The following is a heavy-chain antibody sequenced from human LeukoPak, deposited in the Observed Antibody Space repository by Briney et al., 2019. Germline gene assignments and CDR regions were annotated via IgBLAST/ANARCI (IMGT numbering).Heavy chain of an antibody. V-gene: IGHV3-21*01. CDR1: GFTFSSYS. J-gene: IGHJ4*02. D-gene: IGHD3-16*02. CDR3: ARAPLTAVVTEFDY. CDR2: ISSSSSYI. Sequence: GGSLRLSCAASGFTFSSYSMNWVRQAPGKGLEWVSSISSSSSYIYYADSVKGRFTISRDNAKNSLYLQMNSLRAEDTAVYYCARAPLTAVVTEFDYWGQGTLVTVSS.